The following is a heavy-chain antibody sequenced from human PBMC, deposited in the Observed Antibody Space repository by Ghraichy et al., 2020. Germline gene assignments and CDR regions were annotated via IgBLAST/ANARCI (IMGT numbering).Heavy chain of an antibody. CDR3: ASPRWGGNSYYYYYYGMDV. CDR2: IYYSGST. V-gene: IGHV4-39*01. J-gene: IGHJ6*02. CDR1: GGSISSSSYY. Sequence: SETLSLTCTVSGGSISSSSYYWGWIRQPPGKGLEWIGSIYYSGSTYYNPSLKSRVTISVDTSKNQFSLKLSSVTAADTAVYYCASPRWGGNSYYYYYYGMDVWGQGITVTVSS. D-gene: IGHD4-23*01.